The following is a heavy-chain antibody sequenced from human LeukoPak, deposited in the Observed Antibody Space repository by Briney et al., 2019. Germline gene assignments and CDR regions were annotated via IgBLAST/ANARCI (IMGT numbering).Heavy chain of an antibody. Sequence: SETLSLTCAVSGGSITSNTYYWGCIRQAPGKGLEWIGSIYYSGSTYYTPSLKSRVTISADTSKNQLSLQLSSVTAADTAVYYCARQNKAFDYGDYLFDYWGQGTLVTVSS. D-gene: IGHD4-17*01. V-gene: IGHV4-39*01. CDR2: IYYSGST. CDR3: ARQNKAFDYGDYLFDY. J-gene: IGHJ4*02. CDR1: GGSITSNTYY.